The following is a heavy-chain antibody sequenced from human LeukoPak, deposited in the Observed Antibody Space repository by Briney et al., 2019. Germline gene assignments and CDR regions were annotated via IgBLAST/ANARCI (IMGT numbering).Heavy chain of an antibody. Sequence: GSLRLSCAASGFSFSNYGMHWVHQAPGKGLEWVGFIRYDGSDKYYADSVKGRFTVSRDNSKNTLYLQMNSLRADDTAVYYCEKDPRYYDFWSAPWGQGTLVTVSS. CDR2: IRYDGSDK. J-gene: IGHJ5*02. CDR3: EKDPRYYDFWSAP. CDR1: GFSFSNYG. V-gene: IGHV3-30*02. D-gene: IGHD3-3*01.